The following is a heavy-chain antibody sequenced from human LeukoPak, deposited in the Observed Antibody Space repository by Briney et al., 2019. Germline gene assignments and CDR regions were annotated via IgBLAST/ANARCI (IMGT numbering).Heavy chain of an antibody. CDR3: ARTFLSQTYYYDSSGDWVWFDP. V-gene: IGHV1-18*01. Sequence: ASVKVSCKASGYTFTSYGISWVRQPPGQGLEWMGWISAYNGNTNYAQKLQGRVTMTTDTSTSTAYMELRSLRSDDTAVYYCARTFLSQTYYYDSSGDWVWFDPWGQGTLVTVSS. J-gene: IGHJ5*02. CDR2: ISAYNGNT. CDR1: GYTFTSYG. D-gene: IGHD3-22*01.